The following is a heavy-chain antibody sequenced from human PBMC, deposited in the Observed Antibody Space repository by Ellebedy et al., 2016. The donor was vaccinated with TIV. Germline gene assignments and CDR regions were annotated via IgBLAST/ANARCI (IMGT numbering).Heavy chain of an antibody. V-gene: IGHV2-70*11. CDR1: GFSLSTSGMC. D-gene: IGHD6-19*01. Sequence: SGPTLVKPTQTLRLTWTFSGFSLSTSGMCVSWIRQPPGKALEWLARIDWDDDKYYSTSLKTRITISKDTSKNQVVLTMTNMDPVDTATYYCARIRLAVAGYYYYGMDVWGQGTTVTVSS. J-gene: IGHJ6*02. CDR3: ARIRLAVAGYYYYGMDV. CDR2: IDWDDDK.